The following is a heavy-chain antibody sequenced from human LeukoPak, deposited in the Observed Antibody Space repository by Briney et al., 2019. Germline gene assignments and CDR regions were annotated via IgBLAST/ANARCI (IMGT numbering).Heavy chain of an antibody. D-gene: IGHD3-9*01. Sequence: PGGSLRLSCAASGFTFSDAWMTWVRQAPGKGLEWVGRIYSKTDGGTTDYAAPVKGRFTISRDNSKNTLYLQMNSLRAEDTAVYYCAKGETYYDILSRFDYWGQGTLVTVSS. CDR2: IYSKTDGGTT. CDR3: AKGETYYDILSRFDY. J-gene: IGHJ4*02. CDR1: GFTFSDAW. V-gene: IGHV3-15*01.